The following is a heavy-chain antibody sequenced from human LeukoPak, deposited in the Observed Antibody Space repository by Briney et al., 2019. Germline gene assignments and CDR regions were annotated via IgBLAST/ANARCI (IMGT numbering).Heavy chain of an antibody. V-gene: IGHV1-2*06. D-gene: IGHD2-15*01. CDR3: ASRAASVTLGY. CDR1: GYTFSGYQ. Sequence: GASVKVSCKASGYTFSGYQAHWLRQAPGQGLEWMGRMNPSSGVTNYAQKFQGRVTMTRDTSINTAYLDLSALKSDDTAVYYCASRAASVTLGYWGQGTLVTVSS. J-gene: IGHJ4*02. CDR2: MNPSSGVT.